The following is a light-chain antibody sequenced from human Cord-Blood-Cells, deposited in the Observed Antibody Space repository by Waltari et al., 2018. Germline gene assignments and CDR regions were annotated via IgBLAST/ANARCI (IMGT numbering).Light chain of an antibody. CDR3: QQYGSSPMYT. Sequence: EIVLTQSPGTLSLSPGERATLSCRASQSVSSSYLAWYQQKPGQAPRLLLYGASSRATGIPDRFSGSVSGTDFTLTISRLEPEDFAVYYCQQYGSSPMYTFGQGTKLEIK. V-gene: IGKV3-20*01. CDR2: GAS. J-gene: IGKJ2*01. CDR1: QSVSSSY.